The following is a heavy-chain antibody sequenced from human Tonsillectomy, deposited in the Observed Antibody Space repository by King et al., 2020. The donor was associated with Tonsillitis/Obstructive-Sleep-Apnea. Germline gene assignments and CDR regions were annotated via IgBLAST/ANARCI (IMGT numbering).Heavy chain of an antibody. CDR2: IDWDDDK. J-gene: IGHJ4*02. V-gene: IGHV2-70*11. D-gene: IGHD2-8*02. CDR3: ARISHRTGWPYHFDY. CDR1: GFSLSTSGMC. Sequence: TLKESGPALVKPPQTLTLTCTFSGFSLSTSGMCVSWIRQPPGKALEWLARIDWDDDKYYSTSLKTRLTISKDTSKNQVVLTMTNMDPVDTAMYYCARISHRTGWPYHFDYWGQGTLVPV.